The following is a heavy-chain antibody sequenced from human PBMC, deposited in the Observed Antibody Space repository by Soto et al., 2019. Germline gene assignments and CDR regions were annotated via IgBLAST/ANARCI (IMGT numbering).Heavy chain of an antibody. CDR2: IIPIFGTA. D-gene: IGHD6-19*01. CDR1: GGTFSSYA. Sequence: SVKVSCKASGGTFSSYAISWVRQAPGQGLEWMGGIIPIFGTANYAQKFQGRVTITADESTSTAYMELSSLRSEDTAVYYCARERRSGSGTRNFDYWGQGTLVIVSS. CDR3: ARERRSGSGTRNFDY. J-gene: IGHJ4*02. V-gene: IGHV1-69*13.